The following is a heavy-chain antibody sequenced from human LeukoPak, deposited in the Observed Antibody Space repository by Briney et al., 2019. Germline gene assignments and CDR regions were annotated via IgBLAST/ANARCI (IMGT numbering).Heavy chain of an antibody. D-gene: IGHD5-18*01. CDR3: ARAYSFGYDY. CDR1: GITFSTSH. J-gene: IGHJ4*02. V-gene: IGHV3-64*01. Sequence: GGSLRLSCAASGITFSTSHMHWVRQAPGKGLEYASAITNNGDTTYYANSVKGRFTISRDNSKNTLYLQMGSLRVEDMAVYYCARAYSFGYDYWGQGTLVTVSS. CDR2: ITNNGDTT.